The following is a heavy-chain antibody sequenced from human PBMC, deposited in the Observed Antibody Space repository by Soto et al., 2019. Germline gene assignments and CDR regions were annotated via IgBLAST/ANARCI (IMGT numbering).Heavy chain of an antibody. Sequence: PGGSLRLSCAASGFTFSSYAMSWVRQAPGKGLEWVSAISGSGGSTYYADSVKGRFTISRDNSKNTLYLQMNSLRAEDTAVYYCAKELITFGGVIVRPEVDPWGQGTLVTVSS. D-gene: IGHD3-16*02. CDR1: GFTFSSYA. CDR3: AKELITFGGVIVRPEVDP. CDR2: ISGSGGST. J-gene: IGHJ5*02. V-gene: IGHV3-23*01.